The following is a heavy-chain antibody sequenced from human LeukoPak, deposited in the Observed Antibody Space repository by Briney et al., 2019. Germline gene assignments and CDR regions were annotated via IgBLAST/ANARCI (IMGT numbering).Heavy chain of an antibody. CDR2: INPNSGDT. D-gene: IGHD3-22*01. Sequence: GASVKVSCKASRYTFTGYYMHWVRQAPGQGLEWLGWINPNSGDTNYAQKFQGRVTMTTDTSTSTAYMELRSLRSDDTAVYYCARRDNYYDSSGYYPTFDYWGQGTLVTVSS. CDR3: ARRDNYYDSSGYYPTFDY. V-gene: IGHV1-2*02. J-gene: IGHJ4*02. CDR1: RYTFTGYY.